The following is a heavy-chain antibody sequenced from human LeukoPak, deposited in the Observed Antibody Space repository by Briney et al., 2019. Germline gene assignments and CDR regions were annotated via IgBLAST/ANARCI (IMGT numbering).Heavy chain of an antibody. CDR2: ISGSGGST. CDR3: ASQTKHYYGSGSYWSAFDI. CDR1: GFTFSSYA. D-gene: IGHD3-10*01. J-gene: IGHJ3*02. V-gene: IGHV3-23*01. Sequence: GGSLRLSCAASGFTFSSYAMSWVRQAPGKGLEWVSAISGSGGSTYYADSVKGRFTISRDSSKNSLYLVMNSLRTEDTALYHCASQTKHYYGSGSYWSAFDIWGQGTMVIVSS.